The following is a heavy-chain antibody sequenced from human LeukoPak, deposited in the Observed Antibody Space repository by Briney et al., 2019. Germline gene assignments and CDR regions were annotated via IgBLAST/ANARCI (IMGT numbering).Heavy chain of an antibody. CDR3: ARGGIRAGYYFDY. V-gene: IGHV4-38-2*02. CDR1: GYSISSGYY. CDR2: IYHSGST. J-gene: IGHJ4*02. Sequence: SETLSLTCTVSGYSISSGYYWAWIRQPPGKGLEWIGSIYHSGSTYYNPSLKSRVTISVDTSKNQFSLKLSSVTAAGTAVYYCARGGIRAGYYFDYWGQGTLVTVSS. D-gene: IGHD3-9*01.